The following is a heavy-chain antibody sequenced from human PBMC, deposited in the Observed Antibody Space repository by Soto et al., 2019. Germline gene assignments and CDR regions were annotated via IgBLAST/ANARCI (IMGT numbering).Heavy chain of an antibody. Sequence: SETLSLTCTVSGGSISSGDYYWSWIRQPPGKGLEWTGYIYYSGSTYYNPSLKSRVTISVDTSKNQFSLKLSSVTAADTAVYYCARGGYSCGALYDYWGQGTLVTVSS. V-gene: IGHV4-30-4*01. CDR1: GGSISSGDYY. J-gene: IGHJ4*02. CDR2: IYYSGST. D-gene: IGHD5-18*01. CDR3: ARGGYSCGALYDY.